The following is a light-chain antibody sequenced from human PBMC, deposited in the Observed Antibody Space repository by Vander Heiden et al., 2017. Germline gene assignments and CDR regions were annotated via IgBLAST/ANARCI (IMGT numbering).Light chain of an antibody. CDR3: HQYGSSPLT. CDR1: QSVSSSY. J-gene: IGKJ4*01. Sequence: EIVLTQSPGTLSLSPGEGATLSCRASQSVSSSYLAWYQQKPGQAPRLLIFGASSRPTGIPDRFSGSGSGTDFTLTISRLEPEDFTVYYCHQYGSSPLTFGGGTKVEIK. V-gene: IGKV3-20*01. CDR2: GAS.